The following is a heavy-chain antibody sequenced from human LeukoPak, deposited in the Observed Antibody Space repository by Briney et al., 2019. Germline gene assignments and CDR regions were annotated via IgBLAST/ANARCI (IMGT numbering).Heavy chain of an antibody. J-gene: IGHJ6*02. Sequence: GGSLRLSCAASGCTFSAYGMTWVRQAPGKGLEWVSSIGSDNKPHYSESVKGRFAISRDNSKSMLFLQLNSLRAEDTALYYCARDLHSHVAMDVWGQGTPVTVSS. CDR2: IGSDNKP. CDR1: GCTFSAYG. CDR3: ARDLHSHVAMDV. V-gene: IGHV3-23*01. D-gene: IGHD2-15*01.